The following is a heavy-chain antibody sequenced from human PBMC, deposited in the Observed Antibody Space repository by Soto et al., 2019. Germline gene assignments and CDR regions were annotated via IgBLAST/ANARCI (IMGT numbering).Heavy chain of an antibody. CDR1: GGTFSSYT. J-gene: IGHJ6*03. D-gene: IGHD4-4*01. Sequence: ASVKVSCKASGGTFSSYTISWVRQAPGQGLEWMGRIIPILGIANYAQKFQGRVTITADKSTSTAYMELSSLRSEDTAVYYCAREVEPGDYSNWGEPGEPVLGYYYYMDVWGKGTTVTVSS. V-gene: IGHV1-69*04. CDR2: IIPILGIA. CDR3: AREVEPGDYSNWGEPGEPVLGYYYYMDV.